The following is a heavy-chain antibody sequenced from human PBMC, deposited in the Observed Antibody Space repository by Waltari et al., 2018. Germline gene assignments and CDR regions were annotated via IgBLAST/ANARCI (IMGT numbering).Heavy chain of an antibody. Sequence: QVQLQESGPRLVKPSETLSLTCTVSGGTVDSGSYYWSWIRQSPGKGLEWIGYVFYSGGTKYNPSLTSRVTISIDLSKNQFSLRLSSVTPADTAVYYCAKVRGVLWFGETRHGLDVWGQGTTVIVSS. CDR3: AKVRGVLWFGETRHGLDV. J-gene: IGHJ6*02. CDR1: GGTVDSGSYY. V-gene: IGHV4-61*01. D-gene: IGHD3-10*01. CDR2: VFYSGGT.